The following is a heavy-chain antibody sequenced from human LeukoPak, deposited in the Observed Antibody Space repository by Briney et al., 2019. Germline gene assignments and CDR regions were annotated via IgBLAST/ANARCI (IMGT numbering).Heavy chain of an antibody. CDR1: GFTFSSYE. CDR2: ISSSGSTI. Sequence: PGGSLRLSCAASGFTFSSYEMNWVRQAPGKGLEWVSYISSSGSTIYYADSVKGRFTISRDNAKNSLYLQMNSLRAEDTAVYYCARTRPGLDGDYFDYWGQGTLVTVSS. J-gene: IGHJ4*02. CDR3: ARTRPGLDGDYFDY. V-gene: IGHV3-48*03. D-gene: IGHD4-17*01.